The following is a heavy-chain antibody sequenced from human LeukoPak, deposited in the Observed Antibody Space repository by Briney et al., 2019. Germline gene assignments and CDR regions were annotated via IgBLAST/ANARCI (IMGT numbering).Heavy chain of an antibody. CDR3: ARDRYLGRLGLL. Sequence: GGSLRLSCAASGFTFRSLAMNWVRQAPGKGLEWVSSISSSSSYIYYADSVKGRFTISRDNAKNSLYLQMNSLRAEDTAVYYCARDRYLGRLGLLWGQGTLVTVSS. V-gene: IGHV3-21*01. J-gene: IGHJ4*02. D-gene: IGHD3-16*01. CDR1: GFTFRSLA. CDR2: ISSSSSYI.